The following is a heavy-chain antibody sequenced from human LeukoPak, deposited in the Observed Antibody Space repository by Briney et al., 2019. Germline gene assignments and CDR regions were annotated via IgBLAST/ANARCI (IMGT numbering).Heavy chain of an antibody. Sequence: GGSLRLSCAASGFTFSSYWMSWVRQAPGKGLEWVANIRQDGSEKYYVDSVKGRFTISRDNSKNTVYLQMNSLRAEDTAVYYCAKVLAVTSYGAKSVFDHWGQGTLVTVSS. CDR2: IRQDGSEK. D-gene: IGHD4-23*01. CDR3: AKVLAVTSYGAKSVFDH. V-gene: IGHV3-7*01. CDR1: GFTFSSYW. J-gene: IGHJ4*02.